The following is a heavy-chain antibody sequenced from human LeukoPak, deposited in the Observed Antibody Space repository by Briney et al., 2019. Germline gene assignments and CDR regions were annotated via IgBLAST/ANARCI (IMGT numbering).Heavy chain of an antibody. Sequence: GGTLRLSCAASGFTFSDYSMNWVRQAPGKGLEWVSYISSSSSTVYYADSVKGRFTISRDNAKNSLYLQMNSLRDEDTAVYYCARDVRWLRLLFDHWGQGIPVTVSS. D-gene: IGHD5-12*01. CDR2: ISSSSSTV. J-gene: IGHJ4*02. V-gene: IGHV3-48*02. CDR1: GFTFSDYS. CDR3: ARDVRWLRLLFDH.